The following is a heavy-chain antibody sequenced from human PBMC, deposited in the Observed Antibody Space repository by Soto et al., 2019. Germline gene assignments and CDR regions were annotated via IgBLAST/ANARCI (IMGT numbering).Heavy chain of an antibody. CDR1: GFTFSSYG. J-gene: IGHJ5*02. V-gene: IGHV3-30*18. CDR3: AKLMTTVTTDWFDP. Sequence: GGSLRLSCAASGFTFSSYGMHWVRQAPGKGLEWVAVISYDGSNKYYADSVKGRFTISRDNSKNTLYLQMNSLRAEDTAVYYCAKLMTTVTTDWFDPWGQGTLVTVS. CDR2: ISYDGSNK. D-gene: IGHD4-4*01.